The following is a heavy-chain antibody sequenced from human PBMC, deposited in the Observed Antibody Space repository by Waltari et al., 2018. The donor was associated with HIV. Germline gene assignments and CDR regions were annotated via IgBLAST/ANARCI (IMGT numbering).Heavy chain of an antibody. CDR1: GFTFGSYW. Sequence: ELQLVESGGGSVQPGGSLRLSCEASGFTFGSYWIHWVRQAPGKGLVWASRINGDGSRTNYADSVEGRFTISRDNAKNTLYLQMNSLRAEDTAVYYCAREGASSGSYYFDYWGQGTLVTVSS. J-gene: IGHJ4*02. V-gene: IGHV3-74*01. D-gene: IGHD6-19*01. CDR2: INGDGSRT. CDR3: AREGASSGSYYFDY.